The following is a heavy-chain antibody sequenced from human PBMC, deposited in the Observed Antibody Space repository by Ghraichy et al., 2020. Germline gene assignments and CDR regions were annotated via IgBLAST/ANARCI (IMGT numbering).Heavy chain of an antibody. CDR2: ISHDGSNQ. Sequence: LTCAASGFTFSIYGMHWVRQAPGKGLEWVALISHDGSNQYYADSVKGRFTISRDNSKNTLYLQMNSLRPEDTAVYYCAKAHDCSDDCLIFDYWGQGTLVTVPS. V-gene: IGHV3-30*18. J-gene: IGHJ4*02. CDR3: AKAHDCSDDCLIFDY. CDR1: GFTFSIYG. D-gene: IGHD2-21*02.